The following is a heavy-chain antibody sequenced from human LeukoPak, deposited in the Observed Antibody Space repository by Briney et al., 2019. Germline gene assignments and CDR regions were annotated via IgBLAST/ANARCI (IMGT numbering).Heavy chain of an antibody. CDR1: GFTFSSYS. CDR2: ISSSSSYI. D-gene: IGHD3-16*02. J-gene: IGHJ4*02. CDR3: AREQAASLTRDY. Sequence: HPGGSLRLSCAASGFTFSSYSMNWVRQAPGKGLEWVSSISSSSSYIYYADSVKGRFTISRDNAKNSLYLQMNSLRAEDTAVYYCAREQAASLTRDYWGQGTLVTVSS. V-gene: IGHV3-21*01.